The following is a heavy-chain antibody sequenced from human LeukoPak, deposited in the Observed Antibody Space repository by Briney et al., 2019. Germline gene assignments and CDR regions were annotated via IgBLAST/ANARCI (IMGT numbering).Heavy chain of an antibody. CDR3: ARATLTRRGYSYGHIDY. CDR2: IYYSGST. D-gene: IGHD5-18*01. Sequence: PSKTLSLTCTVSGGSISSGGYYWSWIRQHPGKGLEWIGYIYYSGSTYYNPSLKSRVTISVDTSKNQFSLKLSSVTAADTAVYYCARATLTRRGYSYGHIDYWGQGTLVTVSS. J-gene: IGHJ4*02. V-gene: IGHV4-31*03. CDR1: GGSISSGGYY.